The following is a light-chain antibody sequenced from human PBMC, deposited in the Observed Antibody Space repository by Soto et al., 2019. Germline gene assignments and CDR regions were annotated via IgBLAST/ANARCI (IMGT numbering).Light chain of an antibody. CDR3: QQYGSSQIT. V-gene: IGKV3-20*01. Sequence: EIVLTQSPATLSLSPGERATLSCRASQSVTSNYLAWYQQKPGQAPRLLIYGASSRATGIPDRFSGSGSGTDFTLTISRLEPEDFAVYYCQQYGSSQITFGQGTRLEI. J-gene: IGKJ5*01. CDR1: QSVTSNY. CDR2: GAS.